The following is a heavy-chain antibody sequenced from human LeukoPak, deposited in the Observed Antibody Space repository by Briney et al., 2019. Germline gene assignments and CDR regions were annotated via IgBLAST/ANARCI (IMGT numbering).Heavy chain of an antibody. CDR1: GDSISSYY. V-gene: IGHV4-4*07. Sequence: PSETLTHTCSVSGDSISSYYWSWIRQPAGKGLEWIGRIIGSGGHKSNPSLKSRLTMSVDTSKNQFSLKLSSVTAADTAVYYCARESDYIGSRYWYFDLWGRGALVTVSS. CDR3: ARESDYIGSRYWYFDL. J-gene: IGHJ2*01. CDR2: IIGSGGH. D-gene: IGHD3-10*01.